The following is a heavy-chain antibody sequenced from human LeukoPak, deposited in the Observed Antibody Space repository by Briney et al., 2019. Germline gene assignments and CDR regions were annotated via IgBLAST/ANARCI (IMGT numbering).Heavy chain of an antibody. CDR1: RGSINTYY. V-gene: IGHV4-59*01. CDR2: IYHGGST. Sequence: SETLSLTCIVSRGSINTYYWSWIRQPPGKGLEWIGYIYHGGSTNYNPSLKSRVTISGDTSKNKFFLNLSSVTAADTAMYYCARHFGSGFDRWFDPWGQGSLVIVSS. CDR3: ARHFGSGFDRWFDP. D-gene: IGHD5-12*01. J-gene: IGHJ5*02.